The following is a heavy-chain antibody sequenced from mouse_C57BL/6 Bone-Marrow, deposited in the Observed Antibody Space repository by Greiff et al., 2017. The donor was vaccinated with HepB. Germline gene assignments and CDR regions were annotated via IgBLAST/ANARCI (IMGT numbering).Heavy chain of an antibody. Sequence: VQLQQSGAELARPGASVKLSCKASGYTFTSYGISWVKQRTGQGLEWIGEIYPRSGNTYYNEKFKGKATLTADKSSSTAYMELRSLTSEDSAVYFCARNAYGNYPLYFDYWGQGTTLTVSS. CDR2: IYPRSGNT. V-gene: IGHV1-81*01. CDR1: GYTFTSYG. D-gene: IGHD2-1*01. CDR3: ARNAYGNYPLYFDY. J-gene: IGHJ2*01.